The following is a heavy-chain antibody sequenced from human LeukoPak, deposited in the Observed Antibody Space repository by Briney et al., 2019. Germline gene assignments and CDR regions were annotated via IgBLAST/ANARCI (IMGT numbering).Heavy chain of an antibody. V-gene: IGHV4-38-2*01. CDR3: ARCYSNYEYYFDY. Sequence: SETLSLTCAVSGYSISSGYYWVWIRQPPGKGLEWIGTIYHSGSTYYNPSLKSRVTISVDTSKNQFSLKLSSVTAADTAVYYCARCYSNYEYYFDYWGQGTLVTVSS. CDR1: GYSISSGYY. CDR2: IYHSGST. J-gene: IGHJ4*02. D-gene: IGHD4-11*01.